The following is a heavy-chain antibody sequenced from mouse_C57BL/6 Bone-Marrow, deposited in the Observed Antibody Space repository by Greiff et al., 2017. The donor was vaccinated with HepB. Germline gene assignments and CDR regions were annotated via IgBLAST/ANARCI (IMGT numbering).Heavy chain of an antibody. D-gene: IGHD1-1*01. V-gene: IGHV1-26*01. CDR3: APYYGSSPFAY. Sequence: EVQLLHSGPELVKPGASVKISCTASGFTFTDYYMYWVKQSHGKSLEWIGYINPNNGGTSYNQKFKGKATLTVDKSSSTAYMELRSLTSEDSAVYYCAPYYGSSPFAYWGQGTLVTVSA. CDR1: GFTFTDYY. J-gene: IGHJ3*01. CDR2: INPNNGGT.